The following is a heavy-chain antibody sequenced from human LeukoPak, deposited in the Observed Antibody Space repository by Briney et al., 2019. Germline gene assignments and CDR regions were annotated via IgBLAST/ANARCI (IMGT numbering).Heavy chain of an antibody. Sequence: SETLSLTCTVSGDSISSGDYYWSWIRQPAGKGLEWIGRISSSGSTNYNPSLKSRVTISVDTSKNQFSLKLSSATAADTAVYFCARGPYSYDSSGAFDIWGQGTMVTVSS. J-gene: IGHJ3*02. D-gene: IGHD3-22*01. V-gene: IGHV4-61*02. CDR1: GDSISSGDYY. CDR2: ISSSGST. CDR3: ARGPYSYDSSGAFDI.